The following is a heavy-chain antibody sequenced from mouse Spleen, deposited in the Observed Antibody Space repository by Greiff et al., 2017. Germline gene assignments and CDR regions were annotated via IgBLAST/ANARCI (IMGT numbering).Heavy chain of an antibody. Sequence: EVKLMESGAELVRPGASVKLSCTASGFNIKDDYMHWVKQRPEQGLEWIGWIDPENGDTEYASKFQGKATITADTSSNTAYLQLSSLTSEDTAVYYCTTAGYLFAYWGQGTLVTVSA. CDR3: TTAGYLFAY. V-gene: IGHV14-4*01. D-gene: IGHD3-1*01. J-gene: IGHJ3*01. CDR1: GFNIKDDY. CDR2: IDPENGDT.